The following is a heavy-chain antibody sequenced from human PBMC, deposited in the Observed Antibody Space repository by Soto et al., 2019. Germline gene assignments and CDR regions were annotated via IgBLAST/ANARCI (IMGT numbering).Heavy chain of an antibody. V-gene: IGHV4-4*02. J-gene: IGHJ5*02. Sequence: PSETLSLTCAVSGGSISSSNWWSWVRQPPGKGLEWIGEIYHSGSTNYNPSLKSRVTISVDKSKNQFSLKLSSVTAADTAVYYCARFRAGKRDNWFDPWGQGTLVTVSS. CDR1: GGSISSSNW. D-gene: IGHD1-1*01. CDR3: ARFRAGKRDNWFDP. CDR2: IYHSGST.